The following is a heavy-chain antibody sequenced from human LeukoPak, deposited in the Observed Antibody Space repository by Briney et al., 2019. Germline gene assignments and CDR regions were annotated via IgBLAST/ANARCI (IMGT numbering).Heavy chain of an antibody. CDR1: GFTVSSNY. CDR2: IYSVGST. Sequence: GGSLRLSCAASGFTVSSNYMSWVRQAPGKGLDWVSVIYSVGSTYYADSVKGRFTISRDNSKNTLYLQMNSLRAEDTAVYYCARRENYYDSSGYYSHYFDYWGQGTLVTVSS. V-gene: IGHV3-66*01. CDR3: ARRENYYDSSGYYSHYFDY. J-gene: IGHJ4*02. D-gene: IGHD3-22*01.